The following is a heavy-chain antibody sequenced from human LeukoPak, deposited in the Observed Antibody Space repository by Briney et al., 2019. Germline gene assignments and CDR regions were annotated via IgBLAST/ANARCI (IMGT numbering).Heavy chain of an antibody. CDR2: ISGSDART. J-gene: IGHJ4*02. V-gene: IGHV3-23*01. CDR1: GFTFSSNA. D-gene: IGHD6-19*01. CDR3: AKPLSGWYSFDY. Sequence: GGSLILSCAASGFTFSSNAMSWVRQAPGKGLEWVSAISGSDARTYYAASVKGRFTISRDNSKNTLYLQMSSLRAEDTAVYYCAKPLSGWYSFDYWGQGTLVTVSS.